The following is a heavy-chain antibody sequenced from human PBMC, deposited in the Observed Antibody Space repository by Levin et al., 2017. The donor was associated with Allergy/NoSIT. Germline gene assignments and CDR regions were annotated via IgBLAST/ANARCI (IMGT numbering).Heavy chain of an antibody. CDR3: AKFGAFDV. CDR1: GFTFSTFG. CDR2: ITGSDGRT. V-gene: IGHV3-23*01. Sequence: GGSLRLSCVASGFTFSTFGMTWVRQAPGKGLEWVSAITGSDGRTFYADSLEGRFTISRDNLKNTLHLQMNSLRAEDTAVYYCAKFGAFDVWGRGTMVTVSS. J-gene: IGHJ3*01. D-gene: IGHD3-10*01.